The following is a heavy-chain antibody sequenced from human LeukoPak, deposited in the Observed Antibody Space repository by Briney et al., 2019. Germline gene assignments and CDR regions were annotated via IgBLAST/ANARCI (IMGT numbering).Heavy chain of an antibody. CDR1: GYTFTSYY. V-gene: IGHV1-46*01. Sequence: ASVKVSCKASGYTFTSYYMHWVRQAPGQGLEWMGIINPSGGSTSYAQKFQGRVTMTRDMSTSTVYMELSSLRSEDTAVYYCARAAKGSSSWIYYYYYMDVWGKGTTVTVSS. D-gene: IGHD6-6*01. CDR3: ARAAKGSSSWIYYYYYMDV. CDR2: INPSGGST. J-gene: IGHJ6*03.